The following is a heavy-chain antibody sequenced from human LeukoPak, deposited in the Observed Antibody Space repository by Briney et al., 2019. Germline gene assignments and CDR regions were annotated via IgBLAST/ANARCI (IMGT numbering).Heavy chain of an antibody. V-gene: IGHV3-21*01. Sequence: GGSLRLSCAASGFTFSSYSMNWVRQAPGKGLEWVSSISSSSSYIYYADSVKGRFTISRDNAKNSPYLQMNSLRAEDTAVYYCARGMTTVTKYYFDYWGQGTLVTVSS. CDR2: ISSSSSYI. J-gene: IGHJ4*02. CDR1: GFTFSSYS. CDR3: ARGMTTVTKYYFDY. D-gene: IGHD4-17*01.